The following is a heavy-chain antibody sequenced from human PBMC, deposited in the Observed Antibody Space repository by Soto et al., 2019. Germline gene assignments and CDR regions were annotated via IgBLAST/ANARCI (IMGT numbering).Heavy chain of an antibody. CDR3: ARDSRAEGPGSYYYYYMDV. D-gene: IGHD3-10*01. V-gene: IGHV3-33*01. J-gene: IGHJ6*03. CDR1: GFTFSSYG. CDR2: IWYDGSNK. Sequence: GGSLRLSCAASGFTFSSYGMHWVRQAPGKGLEWVAVIWYDGSNKYYADSVKGRFTISRDNSKNTLYLQMNSLRAEDTAVYYCARDSRAEGPGSYYYYYMDVWGKGTTVTVSS.